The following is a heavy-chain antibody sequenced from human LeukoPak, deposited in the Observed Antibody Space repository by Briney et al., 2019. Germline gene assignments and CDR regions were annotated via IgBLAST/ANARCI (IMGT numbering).Heavy chain of an antibody. CDR2: INPSGGST. V-gene: IGHV1-46*01. D-gene: IGHD3-3*01. Sequence: RASVKVSCKASGYIFTSYYMHWVRQAPGQGLEWMGIINPSGGSTSYAQKFQGRVTMTTDTSTSTAYMELRSLRSDDTAVYYCARADYDFWSGPAQFDYWGQGTLVTVSS. CDR1: GYIFTSYY. J-gene: IGHJ4*02. CDR3: ARADYDFWSGPAQFDY.